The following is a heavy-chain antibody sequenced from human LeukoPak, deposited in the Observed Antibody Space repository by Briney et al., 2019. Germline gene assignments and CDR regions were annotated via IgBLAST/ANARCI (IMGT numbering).Heavy chain of an antibody. V-gene: IGHV7-4-1*02. J-gene: IGHJ3*02. Sequence: ASVKVSCKASGYSFNSQGMNWVRQAPGQGLEWMGWINTDSGNPTYAQGFTGRFVFSSDSSVSTAYLQISNLMPEDTAKYYCAREILRFDIWGQGTMVTASS. CDR2: INTDSGNP. CDR3: AREILRFDI. CDR1: GYSFNSQG.